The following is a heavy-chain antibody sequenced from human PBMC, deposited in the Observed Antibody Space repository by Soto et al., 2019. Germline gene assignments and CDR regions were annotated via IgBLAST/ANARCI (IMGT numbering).Heavy chain of an antibody. CDR2: ISAYNGNT. V-gene: IGHV1-18*01. CDR3: ARAASDYLWGSYRPFDY. J-gene: IGHJ4*02. D-gene: IGHD3-16*02. Sequence: ASVKVSCKASGYTFTSYGISWLLQAPGQGLEWMGWISAYNGNTNYAQKLQGRVTMTTDTSTSTAYMELRSLRSDDTAVYYCARAASDYLWGSYRPFDYWGQGTLVTVSS. CDR1: GYTFTSYG.